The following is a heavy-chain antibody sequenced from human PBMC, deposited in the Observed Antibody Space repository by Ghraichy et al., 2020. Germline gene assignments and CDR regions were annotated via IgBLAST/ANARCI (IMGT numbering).Heavy chain of an antibody. CDR3: AKEGTTIAAAGLNS. D-gene: IGHD6-13*01. CDR2: TYYRSKWDN. CDR1: GDSVSSNSAA. J-gene: IGHJ4*02. V-gene: IGHV6-1*01. Sequence: SQTLSLTCAISGDSVSSNSAAWNWIRQSPSRGLEWLGRTYYRSKWDNEYAVSVKSRITIKPDTAKNQFSLQLNSVIPEDTAVYYCAKEGTTIAAAGLNSWGQGTLVTVSS.